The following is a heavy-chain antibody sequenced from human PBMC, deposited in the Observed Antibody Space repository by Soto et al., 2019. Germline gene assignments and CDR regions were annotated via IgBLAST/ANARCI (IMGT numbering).Heavy chain of an antibody. CDR2: IIPILGIA. Sequence: SVKVSCKASGGTFSSYTISWVRQAPGQGLEWMGRIIPILGIANYAQKFQGRVTITADKSTSTAYMELSSLRSEDTAVYYCARAPRDYYGSGSYSDFDYWGQGTLVTVSS. CDR3: ARAPRDYYGSGSYSDFDY. D-gene: IGHD3-10*01. V-gene: IGHV1-69*02. J-gene: IGHJ4*02. CDR1: GGTFSSYT.